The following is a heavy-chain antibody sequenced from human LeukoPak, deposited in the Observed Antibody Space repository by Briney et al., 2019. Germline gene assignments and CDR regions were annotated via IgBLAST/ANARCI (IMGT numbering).Heavy chain of an antibody. CDR2: ISHDGQFK. J-gene: IGHJ6*02. V-gene: IGHV3-30*18. Sequence: PGGSLRLSCAASGFSFSSYGLSWVRQAPGKGLEWVAVISHDGQFKYYADSVRGRFTVSRDNSNNTLYLQMTGLRPEDTAVYYCAKGPIPIHYYYGMDVWGQGTTVAVSS. CDR1: GFSFSSYG. CDR3: AKGPIPIHYYYGMDV.